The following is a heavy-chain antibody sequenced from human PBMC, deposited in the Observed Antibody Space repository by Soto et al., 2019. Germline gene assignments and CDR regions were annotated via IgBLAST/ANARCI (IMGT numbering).Heavy chain of an antibody. CDR3: ARESPYNFWSGYHQYNWFDP. Sequence: QVQLVQSGAEVKKPGASVKVSCKASGYTFTSYYVQWVRQAPGQGLEWMGIINPSGGSTNYAQKLQGRVNMTRHTSTSTVYMELSNLRSEDTAVYYCARESPYNFWSGYHQYNWFDPWGQGTLVTVSS. J-gene: IGHJ5*02. CDR1: GYTFTSYY. D-gene: IGHD3-3*01. CDR2: INPSGGST. V-gene: IGHV1-46*01.